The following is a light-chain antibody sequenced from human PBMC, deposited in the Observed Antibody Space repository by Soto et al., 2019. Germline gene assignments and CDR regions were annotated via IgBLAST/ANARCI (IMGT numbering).Light chain of an antibody. V-gene: IGKV3-11*01. CDR1: QSLSTY. CDR3: QQRSNWPPT. CDR2: NAS. J-gene: IGKJ4*01. Sequence: EIVLTQSPATLSLSPGDRATLSCRASQSLSTYLAWYQQRPGQAPRLLIYNASNRAPGIPARFSGTGSGTDFTLTISRLEPEDFAVYYCQQRSNWPPTFGGGTKVDIK.